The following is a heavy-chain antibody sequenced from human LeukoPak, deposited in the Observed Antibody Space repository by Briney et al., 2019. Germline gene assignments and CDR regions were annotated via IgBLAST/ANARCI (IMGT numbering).Heavy chain of an antibody. V-gene: IGHV4-39*01. CDR1: GDSISSYNYF. J-gene: IGHJ4*02. CDR2: IYYRGNT. D-gene: IGHD3-22*01. CDR3: ARASSGYYWDFDY. Sequence: SETLSLTCTVSGDSISSYNYFWGWIRQPPGKGLEWIGSIYYRGNTYYNPSLKSRVTISADTSKNQFSLKVTSVTAADTAVYYCARASSGYYWDFDYWGQGTLVTVSS.